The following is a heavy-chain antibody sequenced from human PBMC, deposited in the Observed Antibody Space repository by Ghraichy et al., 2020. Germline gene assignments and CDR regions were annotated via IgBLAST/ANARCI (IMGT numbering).Heavy chain of an antibody. D-gene: IGHD3-22*01. CDR1: GFTFSSYA. V-gene: IGHV3-23*01. CDR3: AKDRVFDYYDSSGYYYGLDY. Sequence: LSLTCAASGFTFSSYAMSWVRQAPGKGLEWVSAISGSGGSTYYADSVKGRFTISRDNSKNTLYLQMNSLRAEDTAVYYCAKDRVFDYYDSSGYYYGLDYWGQGTLVTVSS. J-gene: IGHJ4*02. CDR2: ISGSGGST.